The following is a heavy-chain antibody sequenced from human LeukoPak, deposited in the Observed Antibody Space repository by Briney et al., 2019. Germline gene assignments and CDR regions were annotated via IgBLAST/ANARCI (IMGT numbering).Heavy chain of an antibody. V-gene: IGHV1-69*01. D-gene: IGHD6-6*01. CDR1: GGTFSSYA. J-gene: IGHJ5*02. Sequence: VKVSCKASGGTFSSYAISWVRQAPGQGLEWMGGIIPIFGTANYAQKFQGRVTIAADESTSTAYMELSSLRSEDTAVYYCARGPPEYSSSFAPYNWFDPWGQGTLVTVSS. CDR3: ARGPPEYSSSFAPYNWFDP. CDR2: IIPIFGTA.